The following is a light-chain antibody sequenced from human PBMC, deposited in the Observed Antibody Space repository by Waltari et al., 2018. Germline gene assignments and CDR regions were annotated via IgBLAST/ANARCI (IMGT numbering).Light chain of an antibody. CDR2: DVS. Sequence: QSALTQPASVSGSPGQSITISCTGTSSDVGGYNYVSWYQQHPGKAPKLMIYDVSKRPSGVSNRFSGSKSGNTASLTISGLQAEDEADYYCSSYTSSSTGVFGTGTNVTVL. J-gene: IGLJ1*01. CDR3: SSYTSSSTGV. CDR1: SSDVGGYNY. V-gene: IGLV2-14*01.